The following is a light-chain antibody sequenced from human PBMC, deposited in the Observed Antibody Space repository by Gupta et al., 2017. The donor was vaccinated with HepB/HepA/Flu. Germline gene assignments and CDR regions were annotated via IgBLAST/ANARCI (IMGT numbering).Light chain of an antibody. V-gene: IGLV3-9*01. CDR3: QVWDITTAHVV. CDR2: RDS. Sequence: SYELTKPLSVSVALGQTARITCGGNNIGSKNVHWYQQKPGQAPVLVIYRDSNRPSEIPERFSGSNSGNTATLTISRAQAGDEADYYCQVWDITTAHVVFGGGTNLTVL. J-gene: IGLJ2*01. CDR1: NIGSKN.